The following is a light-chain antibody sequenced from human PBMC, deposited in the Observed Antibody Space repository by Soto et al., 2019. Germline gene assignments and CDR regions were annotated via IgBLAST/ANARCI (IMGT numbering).Light chain of an antibody. CDR2: GAS. CDR3: QQRSNWPPIT. V-gene: IGKV3D-20*02. Sequence: EVVMTQSPATLSVSPGEGVTLSCRASQGIGDTLAWYQHKPGQTPRLLVYGASSRATGIPDRFSGSGSGTDFTLTISRLEPEDFAVYYCQQRSNWPPITFGQGTRLEIK. CDR1: QGIGDT. J-gene: IGKJ5*01.